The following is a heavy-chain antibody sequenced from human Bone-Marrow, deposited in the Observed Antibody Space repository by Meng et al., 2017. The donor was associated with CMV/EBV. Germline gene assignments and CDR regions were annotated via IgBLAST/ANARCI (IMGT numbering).Heavy chain of an antibody. CDR3: AGTAMVSDY. J-gene: IGHJ4*02. Sequence: SETLSLTCAVYGGSFSGYYWSWIRQPPGKGLEWIGEINHSGSTYYNPSLKSRVTISVDTSKNQFSLKLSSVTAADTAVYYCAGTAMVSDYWGQGTLVTVSS. CDR1: GGSFSGYY. V-gene: IGHV4-34*01. CDR2: INHSGST. D-gene: IGHD5-18*01.